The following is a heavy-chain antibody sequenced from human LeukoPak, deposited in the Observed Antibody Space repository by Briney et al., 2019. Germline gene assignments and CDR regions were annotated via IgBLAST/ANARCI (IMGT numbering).Heavy chain of an antibody. CDR3: ARTSKSHLTYYFDY. CDR1: GGTFSSYA. V-gene: IGHV1-69*05. CDR2: IIPIFGTA. D-gene: IGHD4/OR15-4a*01. J-gene: IGHJ4*02. Sequence: SVKVSCKASGGTFSSYAISWVRQAPGQGLEWMGGIIPIFGTANYAQKFQGRVTITTYESTSTAYMELSSLRYEDTAVYYCARTSKSHLTYYFDYWGQGTLVTVSS.